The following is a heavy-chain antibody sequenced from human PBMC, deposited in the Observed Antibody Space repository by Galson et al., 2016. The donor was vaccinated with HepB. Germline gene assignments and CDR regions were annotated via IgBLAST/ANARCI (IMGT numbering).Heavy chain of an antibody. Sequence: SVKVSCKASGGNFIGYVVHWVRQAPGEGLEWIGRINPNTGDTNFAREFLGRVSMTRDGSKTTAYMDLTSLTSDDTAVYFCAREVYDEMSIYKYYYGMIDWGQGTSVTVSS. CDR2: INPNTGDT. V-gene: IGHV1-2*06. CDR1: GGNFIGYV. D-gene: IGHD2-8*01. CDR3: AREVYDEMSIYKYYYGMID. J-gene: IGHJ6*02.